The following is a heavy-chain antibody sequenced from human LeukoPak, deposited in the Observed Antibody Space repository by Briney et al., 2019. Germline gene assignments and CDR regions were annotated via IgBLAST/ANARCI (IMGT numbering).Heavy chain of an antibody. Sequence: GGSLRLSCAASGFTFSSYAMSWVRQAPGKGLEWVSAISGSGGSTYYADSVKGRFTISRDNAKNSLYLQMNSLRAEDTAVYYCARVSDGSSGYYYSYYFDYWGQGTLVTVSS. CDR2: ISGSGGST. CDR1: GFTFSSYA. J-gene: IGHJ4*02. V-gene: IGHV3-23*01. CDR3: ARVSDGSSGYYYSYYFDY. D-gene: IGHD3-22*01.